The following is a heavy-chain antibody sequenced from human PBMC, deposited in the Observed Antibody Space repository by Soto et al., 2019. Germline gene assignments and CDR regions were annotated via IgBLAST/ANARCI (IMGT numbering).Heavy chain of an antibody. J-gene: IGHJ5*02. CDR2: ISGNGIST. D-gene: IGHD3-10*01. CDR1: VFTFNNYA. CDR3: TRDAISMVRGTDNWLAP. V-gene: IGHV3-23*01. Sequence: VGSLRLSCAASVFTFNNYAMSWVRQAPGKWLEWVSAISGNGISTYYADSVRGRFTISRDNSENTLFLQMNRLRADDTAVYYCTRDAISMVRGTDNWLAPWAQGTLVTVS.